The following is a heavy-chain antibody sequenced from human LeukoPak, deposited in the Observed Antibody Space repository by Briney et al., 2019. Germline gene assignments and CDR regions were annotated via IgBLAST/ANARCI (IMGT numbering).Heavy chain of an antibody. CDR1: GGSISSYY. V-gene: IGHV4-4*07. CDR2: IYTSGST. CDR3: ARDKADYYGSGRKDAFDI. J-gene: IGHJ3*02. Sequence: SETLSLTCTVSGGSISSYYWSWIRQPAGKGLEWIGRIYTSGSTNYNPSLKSRVTMSVDTSKNQFSLKLSSVTAADTAVYYCARDKADYYGSGRKDAFDIWGQGAMVTVSS. D-gene: IGHD3-10*01.